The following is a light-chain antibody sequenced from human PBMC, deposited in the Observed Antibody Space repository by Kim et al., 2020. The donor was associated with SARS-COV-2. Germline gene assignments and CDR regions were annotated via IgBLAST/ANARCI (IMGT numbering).Light chain of an antibody. CDR1: SSNIGSNT. CDR2: SNN. V-gene: IGLV1-44*01. J-gene: IGLJ3*02. Sequence: QSVLTQPPSASGTPGQRVTISCSGSSSNIGSNTVNWYQQLSGTAPKLLIYSNNQRPSGVPDRFSGSKSGTSASLAISGRQSEDEADYYCAAWDDSLNGWVFGGGTKLTVL. CDR3: AAWDDSLNGWV.